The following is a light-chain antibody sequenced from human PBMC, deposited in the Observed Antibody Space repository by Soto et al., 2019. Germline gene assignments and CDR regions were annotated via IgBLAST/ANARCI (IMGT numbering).Light chain of an antibody. J-gene: IGLJ2*01. V-gene: IGLV6-57*01. CDR2: EDN. CDR1: SGSIASNY. Sequence: NFMLTQPHSVSESPGKTVTISCTRSSGSIASNYVQWYQQRPGSSPTTVIYEDNQRPSGVPDRFSGSIDSSSNSASLTISGLKTDDEADYYGQSYDSSNVVFGGGTKLTVL. CDR3: QSYDSSNVV.